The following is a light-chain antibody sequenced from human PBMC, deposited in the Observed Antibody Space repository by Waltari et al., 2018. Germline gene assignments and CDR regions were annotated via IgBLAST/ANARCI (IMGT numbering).Light chain of an antibody. Sequence: SYVLTQPPSVSVAPGKTARITCGGSNIGSKNVNWYQQKPGQAPVLVIYYDSDRPSGIPERVSGSNSGNTATLTISRVEAGDEADYYCQVWESYGDHLVVFGGGTNLTVV. CDR3: QVWESYGDHLVV. CDR2: YDS. CDR1: NIGSKN. J-gene: IGLJ2*01. V-gene: IGLV3-21*01.